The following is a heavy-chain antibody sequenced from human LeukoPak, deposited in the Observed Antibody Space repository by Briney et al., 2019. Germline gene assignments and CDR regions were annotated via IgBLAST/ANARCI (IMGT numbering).Heavy chain of an antibody. CDR2: FDPEDGET. CDR1: GYTLTELS. J-gene: IGHJ2*01. CDR3: ATPPVLRYFDWLPHTHWYFDL. Sequence: ASVKVSCKVSGYTLTELSMHWVRQAPGKGLEWMEGFDPEDGETIYAQKFQGRVTMTEDTSTDTAYMELSSLRSEDTAVYYCATPPVLRYFDWLPHTHWYFDLWGRGTLVTVSS. D-gene: IGHD3-9*01. V-gene: IGHV1-24*01.